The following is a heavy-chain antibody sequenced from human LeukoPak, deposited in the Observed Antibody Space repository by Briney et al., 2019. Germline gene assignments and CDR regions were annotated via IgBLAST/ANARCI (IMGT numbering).Heavy chain of an antibody. CDR3: AKTPTSTIVVPFDY. D-gene: IGHD3-22*01. J-gene: IGHJ4*02. V-gene: IGHV3-30*02. CDR2: IRYDGSNK. CDR1: GFTFSSYG. Sequence: GGSLRLSCAASGFTFSSYGMHWVRQAPGKGLEWVAFIRYDGSNKYYADSVKGRFTISRDNSKNTLYLQMNSLRAEDTAVYYCAKTPTSTIVVPFDYWGQGTLVTVSS.